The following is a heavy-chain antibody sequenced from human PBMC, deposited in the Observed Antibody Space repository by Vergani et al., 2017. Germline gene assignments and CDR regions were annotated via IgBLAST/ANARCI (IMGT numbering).Heavy chain of an antibody. D-gene: IGHD2-15*01. J-gene: IGHJ5*02. Sequence: QVQLVESGGGVVQPGGSLRLSCSAAGFPFSDYGVHWVRQAPGKGLEWVSVISYDGNKKNYADSVKGRFTISRDNSKNTLYLEMNALRAEDTAVYYCARRDRNCSGGSCYFWFDPWGQGTLVTVSS. CDR3: ARRDRNCSGGSCYFWFDP. CDR1: GFPFSDYG. V-gene: IGHV3-30*03. CDR2: ISYDGNKK.